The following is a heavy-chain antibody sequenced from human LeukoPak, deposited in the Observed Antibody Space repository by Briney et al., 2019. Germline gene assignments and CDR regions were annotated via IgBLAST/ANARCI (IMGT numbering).Heavy chain of an antibody. CDR1: GGSINSYY. D-gene: IGHD4-11*01. CDR3: ARGNDYSAKGIDY. CDR2: SYYRGST. Sequence: SETLSLTCTVSGGSINSYYWSWIRQPPGKGLEWIGYSYYRGSTNYNPSLKSRVTISVDTSKNQFSLKLNSVTAADSAVYYCARGNDYSAKGIDYWGQGTLVTVSS. J-gene: IGHJ4*02. V-gene: IGHV4-59*01.